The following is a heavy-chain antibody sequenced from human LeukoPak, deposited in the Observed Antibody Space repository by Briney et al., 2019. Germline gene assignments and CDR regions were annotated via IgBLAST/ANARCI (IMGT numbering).Heavy chain of an antibody. V-gene: IGHV3-21*01. J-gene: IGHJ4*02. D-gene: IGHD1-26*01. CDR3: ARDPIVGASSFDY. CDR1: GFTFSSYS. Sequence: PGGSLRLSCAASGFTFSSYSMNWVRQAPGMGLEWVSSISSSSSYIYYADSVKGRFTISRDNAKNSLYLQMNSLRAEDTAVYYCARDPIVGASSFDYWGQGTLVTVSS. CDR2: ISSSSSYI.